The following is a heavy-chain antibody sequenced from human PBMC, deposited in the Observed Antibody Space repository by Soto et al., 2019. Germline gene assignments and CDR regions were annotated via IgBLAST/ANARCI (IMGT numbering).Heavy chain of an antibody. J-gene: IGHJ4*02. CDR2: ISGSGGST. CDR3: AKDKGGLYSSGWCPDY. D-gene: IGHD6-19*01. Sequence: GGSLRLSCAASGFTFSSYAMSWVHQAPGKGLEWVSAISGSGGSTYYADSVKGRFTISRDNSKNTLYLQMNSLRAEDTAVYYCAKDKGGLYSSGWCPDYWGQGTLVTVSS. CDR1: GFTFSSYA. V-gene: IGHV3-23*01.